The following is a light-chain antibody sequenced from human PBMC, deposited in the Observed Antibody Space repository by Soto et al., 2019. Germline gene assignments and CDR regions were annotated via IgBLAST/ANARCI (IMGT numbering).Light chain of an antibody. Sequence: DIQMTQSPSTLSASVGDRVTITCRASERIKTWLAWYQQRPGKAPNLLIYKASSLQSGVSSRFSGSGSGTEFTLIIISLQPDDSATYYCQQYNVYPYTFGQGTKVQI. CDR1: ERIKTW. V-gene: IGKV1-5*03. CDR3: QQYNVYPYT. J-gene: IGKJ2*01. CDR2: KAS.